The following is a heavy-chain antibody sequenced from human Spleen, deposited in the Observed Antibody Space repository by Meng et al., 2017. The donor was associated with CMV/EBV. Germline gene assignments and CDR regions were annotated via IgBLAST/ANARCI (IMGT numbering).Heavy chain of an antibody. CDR3: ARDLVPPNRIAARPNDY. J-gene: IGHJ4*02. CDR2: IYSGGST. V-gene: IGHV3-66*02. D-gene: IGHD6-6*01. CDR1: GFTVSSNY. Sequence: GESLKISCAASGFTVSSNYMSWVRQAPGKGLEWVSVIYSGGSTYYADSVKGRFTISRDNSKNTLYLQMNSLRAEDTAVYYCARDLVPPNRIAARPNDYWGQGTLVTVSS.